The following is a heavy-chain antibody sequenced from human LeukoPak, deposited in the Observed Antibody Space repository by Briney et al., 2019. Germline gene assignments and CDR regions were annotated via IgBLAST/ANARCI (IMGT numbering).Heavy chain of an antibody. CDR1: GFTFSSYG. Sequence: GRSLRLSCAASGFTFSSYGMHWVRQAPGKGLEWMGGFDPEDGETIYAQKFQGRVTMTEDTSTDTAYMELSSLRSEDTAVYYCATFPTYYYDSSGYPTRWFDPWGQGTLVTVSS. V-gene: IGHV1-24*01. CDR2: FDPEDGET. D-gene: IGHD3-22*01. J-gene: IGHJ5*02. CDR3: ATFPTYYYDSSGYPTRWFDP.